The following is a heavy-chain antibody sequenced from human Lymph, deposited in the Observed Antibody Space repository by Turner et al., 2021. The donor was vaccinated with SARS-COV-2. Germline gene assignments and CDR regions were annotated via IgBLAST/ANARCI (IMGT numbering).Heavy chain of an antibody. V-gene: IGHV1-2*02. CDR1: GNTFPGYH. CDR2: IKTDWGST. D-gene: IGHD6-19*01. CDR3: VGGESIGVAGSKDLDY. J-gene: IGHJ4*02. Sequence: QVRPVPAWAGVKKPGASVIVPFQASGNTFPGYHMHWVRQAPGQGLEWMGWIKTDWGSTSYAQKFQGRVTKTRDTIISKAYMGLSRLRSDDTAVYDWVGGESIGVAGSKDLDYWGQGTLVTVSS.